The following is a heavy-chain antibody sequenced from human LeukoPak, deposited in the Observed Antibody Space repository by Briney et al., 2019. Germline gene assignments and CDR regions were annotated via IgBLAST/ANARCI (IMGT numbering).Heavy chain of an antibody. CDR1: GYSFTSYW. V-gene: IGHV5-51*01. CDR2: IYPGDSGT. Sequence: GESLKISCKGSGYSFTSYWIGWVRQMPGKGLEWMGIIYPGDSGTRYSPSFQGQVTISADKSISTAYLQWSSLKASDTAMYYCARARYDFWSGYYRSYMDVWGKGTTVTVSS. CDR3: ARARYDFWSGYYRSYMDV. D-gene: IGHD3-3*01. J-gene: IGHJ6*03.